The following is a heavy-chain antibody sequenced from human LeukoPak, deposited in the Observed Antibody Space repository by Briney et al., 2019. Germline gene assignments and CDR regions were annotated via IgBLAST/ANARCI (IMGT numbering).Heavy chain of an antibody. D-gene: IGHD2-2*01. CDR3: ARGSYCSSTSCYAFFDY. CDR2: IIPIFGTA. Sequence: LVTVSCKASGGTFSSYAISWVRQAPGQGLEWMGGIIPIFGTANYAQKFQGRVTITTDESTSTAYMELSSLRSEDTAVYYCARGSYCSSTSCYAFFDYWGQGTLVTVSS. CDR1: GGTFSSYA. J-gene: IGHJ4*02. V-gene: IGHV1-69*05.